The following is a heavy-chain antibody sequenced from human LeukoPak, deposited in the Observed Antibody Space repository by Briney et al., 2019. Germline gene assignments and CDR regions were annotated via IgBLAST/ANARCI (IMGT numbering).Heavy chain of an antibody. CDR2: ISWNSGSI. Sequence: PGGSLRLSCAASGFTFDDYAMHWVRQAPGKGLEWVSGISWNSGSIGYADSVKGRFTISRDNAKNSLYLQMNSLRAEDMALYYCALRGSSGYFDYWGQGTLVTVSS. J-gene: IGHJ4*02. D-gene: IGHD3-22*01. CDR3: ALRGSSGYFDY. V-gene: IGHV3-9*03. CDR1: GFTFDDYA.